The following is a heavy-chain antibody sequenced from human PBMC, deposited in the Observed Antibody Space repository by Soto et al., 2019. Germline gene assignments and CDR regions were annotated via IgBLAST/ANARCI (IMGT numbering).Heavy chain of an antibody. Sequence: IPCLTCTVSGGSIISGGYYLSWIRQHPGKGLEWIGYIYYSGSTYYNPSLTSRVTISVDTSKNQFSLKLSIVTAVVTTVYYCARESALEIFPIVVVTAPDDDMDVWAEGTKV. D-gene: IGHD2-21*02. V-gene: IGHV4-31*03. CDR2: IYYSGST. J-gene: IGHJ6*01. CDR1: GGSIISGGYY. CDR3: ARESALEIFPIVVVTAPDDDMDV.